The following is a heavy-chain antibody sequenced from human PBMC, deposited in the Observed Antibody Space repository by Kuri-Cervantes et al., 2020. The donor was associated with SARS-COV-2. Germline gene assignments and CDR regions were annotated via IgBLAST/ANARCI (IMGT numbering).Heavy chain of an antibody. CDR3: ARDFIFVIMGATYDAFDI. D-gene: IGHD1-26*01. CDR1: GYTFTSYD. Sequence: ASVKVSCKASGYTFTSYDINWVRQATGQGLEWMGWMNPNSGNTGYAQKFQGRVTITRNTSISTAYMELSSLRSDDTAVYYCARDFIFVIMGATYDAFDIWGQGTMVTVSS. V-gene: IGHV1-8*03. CDR2: MNPNSGNT. J-gene: IGHJ3*02.